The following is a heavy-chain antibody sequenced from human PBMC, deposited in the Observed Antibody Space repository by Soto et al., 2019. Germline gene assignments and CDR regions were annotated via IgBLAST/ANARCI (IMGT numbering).Heavy chain of an antibody. J-gene: IGHJ6*02. V-gene: IGHV1-24*01. Sequence: ASVKVSCKVSGYTLTELSMHWVRQAPGKGLEWMGGFDPEDGETIYAQKFQGRVTMTEATSTDTAYMELSSLRVEDTALSYCATDSAGCAGIIDSGYYYYGMDVWGQGTTVTVSS. CDR1: GYTLTELS. CDR2: FDPEDGET. CDR3: ATDSAGCAGIIDSGYYYYGMDV. D-gene: IGHD3-10*02.